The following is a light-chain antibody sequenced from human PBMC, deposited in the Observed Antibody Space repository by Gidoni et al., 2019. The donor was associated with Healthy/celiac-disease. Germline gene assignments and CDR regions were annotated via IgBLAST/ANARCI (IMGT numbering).Light chain of an antibody. Sequence: IVMTQFPATLSVSPGERATLSCRASQSVNSNLAWYQQKPGQAPRLLIYGASTRATGIPARFSGSGSGTEFTLTISSLQSEDFAVYYCQQYNNWPLTFGGGTKVEIK. V-gene: IGKV3-15*01. CDR2: GAS. J-gene: IGKJ4*01. CDR1: QSVNSN. CDR3: QQYNNWPLT.